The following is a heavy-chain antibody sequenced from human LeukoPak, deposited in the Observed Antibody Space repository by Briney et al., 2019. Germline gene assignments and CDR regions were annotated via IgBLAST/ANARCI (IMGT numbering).Heavy chain of an antibody. Sequence: ASVKVSCKASGYTFTGYYMHWVRQAPGQGLESMGWINPNSGGTNYAQKFQGRVTMTRDTSISTAYMELSRLRSDDTAVYYCARARRGYSSGYYGMDVWGQGTTVTVSS. CDR3: ARARRGYSSGYYGMDV. J-gene: IGHJ6*02. CDR2: INPNSGGT. V-gene: IGHV1-2*02. D-gene: IGHD6-19*01. CDR1: GYTFTGYY.